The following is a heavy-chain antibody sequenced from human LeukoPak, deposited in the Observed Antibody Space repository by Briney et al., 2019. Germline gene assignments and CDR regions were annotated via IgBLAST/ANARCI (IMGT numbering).Heavy chain of an antibody. Sequence: KPSETLSLTCAVSGGSISSYYWSWIRQPPGKGLEWIGYIYYSGSTSYNPSLKSRVTISVDTSKNQFSLKLSSVTAADTAVYYCASTYYYDSSVHYWGQGTLVTVSS. V-gene: IGHV4-59*12. CDR2: IYYSGST. D-gene: IGHD3-22*01. CDR3: ASTYYYDSSVHY. J-gene: IGHJ4*02. CDR1: GGSISSYY.